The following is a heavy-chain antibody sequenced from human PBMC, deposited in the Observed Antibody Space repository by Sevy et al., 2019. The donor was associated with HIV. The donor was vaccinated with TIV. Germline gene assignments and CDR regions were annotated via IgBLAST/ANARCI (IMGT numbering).Heavy chain of an antibody. V-gene: IGHV3-7*01. D-gene: IGHD2-15*01. CDR2: IKEDGSEK. CDR3: ASVGQWSHPGDY. J-gene: IGHJ4*02. Sequence: GGSLRLSCAASGFSFSSFWMSWVRQSPGKGLEWVANIKEDGSEKYYVDSVKGRFTISRDNAKNSLYLQMNSLRAEDTAVYYCASVGQWSHPGDYWGQGTLVTVSS. CDR1: GFSFSSFW.